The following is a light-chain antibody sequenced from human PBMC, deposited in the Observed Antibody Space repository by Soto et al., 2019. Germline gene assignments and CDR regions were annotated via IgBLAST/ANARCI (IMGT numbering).Light chain of an antibody. CDR1: SSDVGSYNF. V-gene: IGLV2-14*01. CDR2: EVR. J-gene: IGLJ1*01. CDR3: SSYTGTGSLYV. Sequence: QSALTQPASVSGSPGQSITTSCTGTSSDVGSYNFVSWYQQYPGKSPKLMIFEVRIRPSGVSNRFSGSKSGNTASLTISGLQAEDEADYYCSSYTGTGSLYVFGTGTKVNVL.